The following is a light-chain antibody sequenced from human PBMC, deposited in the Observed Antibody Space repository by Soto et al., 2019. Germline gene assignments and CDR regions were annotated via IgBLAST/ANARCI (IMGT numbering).Light chain of an antibody. CDR1: RSNIGSNA. Sequence: QSVLTQPPSASGTPGQRVTISCSGSRSNIGSNAVSWYQQLPGTAPKLLIYNDNQRPSGVPDRFSASKSGTSASLAISGLQSEDEADYYCAAWDDSLNARGVFGGGTKSPS. V-gene: IGLV1-44*01. CDR2: NDN. CDR3: AAWDDSLNARGV. J-gene: IGLJ3*02.